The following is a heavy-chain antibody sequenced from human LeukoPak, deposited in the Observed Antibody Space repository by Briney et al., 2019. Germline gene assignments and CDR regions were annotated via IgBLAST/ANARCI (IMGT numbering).Heavy chain of an antibody. Sequence: ASVKVSCKVSGYTLTELSMHWVRQAPGKGLEWMGGFDPEDGETIYAQKFRGRVTMTEDTSTDTAYMELSSLRSEDTAVYYCARVVPHVEMASPVDYWGQGTLVTVSS. D-gene: IGHD5-24*01. CDR1: GYTLTELS. J-gene: IGHJ4*02. CDR3: ARVVPHVEMASPVDY. V-gene: IGHV1-24*01. CDR2: FDPEDGET.